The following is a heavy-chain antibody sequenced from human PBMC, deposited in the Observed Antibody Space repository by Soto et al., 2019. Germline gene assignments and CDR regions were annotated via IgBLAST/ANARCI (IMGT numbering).Heavy chain of an antibody. CDR3: ARGFRVTAIPYGMDV. J-gene: IGHJ6*02. CDR2: ISYDGSNK. D-gene: IGHD2-21*02. Sequence: VQLVESGGGLVKPGGALRLSCVASGFTFSSYAMHWVRQAPGKGLEWVAVISYDGSNKYYADSVKGRFTISRDNSKNTLYQQMNSLRAEDTAVYYCARGFRVTAIPYGMDVWGQGTTVTVSS. V-gene: IGHV3-30-3*01. CDR1: GFTFSSYA.